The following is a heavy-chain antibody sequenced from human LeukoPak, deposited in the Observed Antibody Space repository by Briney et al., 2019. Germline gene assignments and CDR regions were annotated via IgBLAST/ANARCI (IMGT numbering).Heavy chain of an antibody. CDR1: EFTFSSYA. Sequence: GGSLSLSCAASEFTFSSYAMSWVRQAPGKGLEWVSAISGSGGSTYYADSVKGRFTISRDNSKNTLYLQMNSLRAEDTAVYYCAKDGHIVVVTAILRIYHMDVWGKGTTVTVSS. J-gene: IGHJ6*03. CDR2: ISGSGGST. CDR3: AKDGHIVVVTAILRIYHMDV. V-gene: IGHV3-23*01. D-gene: IGHD2-21*02.